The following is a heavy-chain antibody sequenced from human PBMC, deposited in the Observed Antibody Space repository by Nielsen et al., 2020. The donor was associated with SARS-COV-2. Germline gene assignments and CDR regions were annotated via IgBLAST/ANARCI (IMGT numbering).Heavy chain of an antibody. V-gene: IGHV3-15*01. Sequence: WIRQPPGKGLEWVGRIKSKTDGGTTDYAAPVKGRFTISRDDSKNTLYLQMNSLKTEDTAVYYCTTDLHYYDSSGYEDLDYWGQGTLVTVSS. CDR2: IKSKTDGGTT. CDR3: TTDLHYYDSSGYEDLDY. J-gene: IGHJ4*02. D-gene: IGHD3-22*01.